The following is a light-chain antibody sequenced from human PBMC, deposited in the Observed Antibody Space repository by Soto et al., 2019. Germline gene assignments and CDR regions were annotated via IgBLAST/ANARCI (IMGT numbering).Light chain of an antibody. J-gene: IGKJ1*01. V-gene: IGKV1-5*03. CDR3: QHYHSYSEA. CDR2: KAS. CDR1: QTISSW. Sequence: DIQMTQSPSTLSGSVGDRVTITCRASQTISSWLAWYQQKPGKAPKLLIYKASTLKSGVPSRFSGSVSGTEFTLTISSLHPDEFATYYCQHYHSYSEACGQGTKVEL.